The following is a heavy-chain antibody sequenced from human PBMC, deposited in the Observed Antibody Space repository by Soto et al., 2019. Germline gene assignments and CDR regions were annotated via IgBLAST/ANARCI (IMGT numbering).Heavy chain of an antibody. D-gene: IGHD4-17*01. Sequence: SETLSLTCTVSGGSISSYYWSWIRQPPGKGLEWIGYTYYSGSTNYNPSLKSRVTISVDTSKNQFSLKLSSVTAADTAVYYCARDRVYGDYLDYWGQGTLVTVSS. V-gene: IGHV4-59*01. CDR3: ARDRVYGDYLDY. J-gene: IGHJ4*02. CDR2: TYYSGST. CDR1: GGSISSYY.